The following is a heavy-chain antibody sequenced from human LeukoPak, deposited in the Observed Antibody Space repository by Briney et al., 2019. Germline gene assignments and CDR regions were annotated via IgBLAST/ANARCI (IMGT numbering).Heavy chain of an antibody. CDR3: ARRQRYFDWLLPYDY. Sequence: GGSLRLSCAASGFTFSDYYMSWIRQAPGKGLEWVSYISSSSSYTNYADSVKGRFTISRDNAKNSLYLQMNSLRAEDTAVYYCARRQRYFDWLLPYDYWGQGTLVTVSS. D-gene: IGHD3-9*01. J-gene: IGHJ4*02. CDR1: GFTFSDYY. CDR2: ISSSSSYT. V-gene: IGHV3-11*06.